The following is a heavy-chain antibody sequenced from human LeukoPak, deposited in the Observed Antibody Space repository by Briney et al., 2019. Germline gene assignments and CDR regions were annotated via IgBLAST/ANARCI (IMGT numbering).Heavy chain of an antibody. CDR2: ISYDGSNK. CDR3: ARAMSIAARAGDY. Sequence: PGGSLRLSCAASGFTFSSYAMHWVRQAPGKGLEWVAVISYDGSNKYYADSVKGRFTISRDNSKNTLYLQMNSLRAEDTAVYYCARAMSIAARAGDYWGQGTLVTVSS. CDR1: GFTFSSYA. D-gene: IGHD6-6*01. V-gene: IGHV3-30*01. J-gene: IGHJ4*02.